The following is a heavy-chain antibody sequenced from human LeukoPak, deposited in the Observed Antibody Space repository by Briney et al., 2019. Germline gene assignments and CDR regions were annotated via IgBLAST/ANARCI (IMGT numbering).Heavy chain of an antibody. CDR2: INTDGSVT. CDR3: AKDYNYGQTDS. Sequence: PGRSLRLSFSASGFPSSAYWMHSVRHTPRKRLLRVSTINTDGSVTTHADSVKGRFTISRDNAENTLYLQMNSLRGEDTAVYYCAKDYNYGQTDSWGQGTLVTVSS. D-gene: IGHD5-18*01. J-gene: IGHJ4*02. V-gene: IGHV3-74*03. CDR1: GFPSSAYW.